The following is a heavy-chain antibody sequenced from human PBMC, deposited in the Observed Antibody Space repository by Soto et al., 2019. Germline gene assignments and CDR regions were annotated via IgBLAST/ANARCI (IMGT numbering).Heavy chain of an antibody. CDR3: ASTTLDIVVVVAATPYFQH. CDR2: IIPIFGTA. CDR1: GGTFSSYA. J-gene: IGHJ1*01. D-gene: IGHD2-15*01. V-gene: IGHV1-69*13. Sequence: GASVKVSCKASGGTFSSYAIIWVRQAPGQGLEWMGGIIPIFGTANYAQKFQGRVTITADESTSTAYMELSSLRSEDTAAYYCASTTLDIVVVVAATPYFQHWGQGTLVTVSS.